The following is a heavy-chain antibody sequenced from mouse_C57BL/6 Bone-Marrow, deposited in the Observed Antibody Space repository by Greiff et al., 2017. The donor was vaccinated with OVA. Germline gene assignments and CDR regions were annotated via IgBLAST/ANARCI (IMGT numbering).Heavy chain of an antibody. V-gene: IGHV1-55*01. CDR2: IYPGSGST. Sequence: VQLQQPGAELVKPGASVKMSCKASGYTFTSYWITWVKQRPGQGLEWIGDIYPGSGSTNYNEKFKSKATLTVDTSSSTAYMQRSSLTSEDSAVYYCAREDDISDYGGFDVWGTGTTVTVSS. D-gene: IGHD1-2*01. CDR3: AREDDISDYGGFDV. CDR1: GYTFTSYW. J-gene: IGHJ1*03.